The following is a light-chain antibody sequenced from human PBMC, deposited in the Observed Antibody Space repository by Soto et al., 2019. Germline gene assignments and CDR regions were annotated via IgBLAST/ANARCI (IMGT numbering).Light chain of an antibody. V-gene: IGKV1-5*01. CDR3: QQDSGNAFT. CDR1: QSVFLW. CDR2: DGM. J-gene: IGKJ2*01. Sequence: DIQMTQSPSTLSASVGDSGTITCRASQSVFLWVAWYQQKPGRAPKLLIFDGMNLEYGVPSRFSGDGSETECTLTISSLQPDDFATYYGQQDSGNAFTFGQGTKLEI.